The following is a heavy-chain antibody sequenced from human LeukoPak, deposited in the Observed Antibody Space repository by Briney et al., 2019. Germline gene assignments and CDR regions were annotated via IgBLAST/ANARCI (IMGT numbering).Heavy chain of an antibody. CDR2: ISAYNGNT. D-gene: IGHD3-9*01. V-gene: IGHV1-18*04. CDR1: GYTFTSYG. J-gene: IGHJ4*02. Sequence: ASVKVSCKASGYTFTSYGISWVRQAPGQGLEWMGWISAYNGNTNYAQKLQGRVTMTTDTSTSTAYMELRSLRSDDTAVYYCARSGEYYDILTGYLPVDYRGQGTLVTVSS. CDR3: ARSGEYYDILTGYLPVDY.